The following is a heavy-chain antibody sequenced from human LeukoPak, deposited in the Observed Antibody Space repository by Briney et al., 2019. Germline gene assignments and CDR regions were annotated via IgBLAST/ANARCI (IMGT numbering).Heavy chain of an antibody. CDR1: GFIFSSYG. Sequence: GGSLRLSCAASGFIFSSYGMHWVRQAPDKGLEWVAFIRYDGSRKYYADSVKGRFTISRDNAKNSLYLQMNSLRAEDTAVYYCARGEYYDSSGYSYWGQGTLVTVSS. D-gene: IGHD3-22*01. V-gene: IGHV3-30*02. CDR3: ARGEYYDSSGYSY. CDR2: IRYDGSRK. J-gene: IGHJ4*02.